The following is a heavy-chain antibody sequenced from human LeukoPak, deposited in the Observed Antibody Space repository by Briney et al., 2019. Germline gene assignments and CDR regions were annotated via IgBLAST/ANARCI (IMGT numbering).Heavy chain of an antibody. CDR2: MNPNSGNT. V-gene: IGHV1-8*01. D-gene: IGHD2-2*01. CDR1: GYTFTGYD. CDR3: ARGRTSGRRMPTTWGAFDI. Sequence: ASVKVSCKASGYTFTGYDINWVRQATGQGLEWMGWMNPNSGNTGYAQKFQGRVTMTRNTSISTAYMELNSLRSEDTAVYYCARGRTSGRRMPTTWGAFDIWGQGTMVTVSS. J-gene: IGHJ3*02.